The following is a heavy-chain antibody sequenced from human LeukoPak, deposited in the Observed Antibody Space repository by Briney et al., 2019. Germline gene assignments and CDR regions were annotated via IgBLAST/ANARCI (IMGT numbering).Heavy chain of an antibody. CDR2: INPSGGST. CDR3: ARTYCGGDRYQYYYYYMDV. CDR1: GYTFTSYY. V-gene: IGHV1-46*01. Sequence: ASVKVSCKASGYTFTSYYMHWVRQAPGQGLEWMGIINPSGGSTSYAQKFQGRVTMTRDTSTSTVYMELSSLRSEDTAVYYCARTYCGGDRYQYYYYYMDVWGKGTTVTGSS. D-gene: IGHD2-21*02. J-gene: IGHJ6*03.